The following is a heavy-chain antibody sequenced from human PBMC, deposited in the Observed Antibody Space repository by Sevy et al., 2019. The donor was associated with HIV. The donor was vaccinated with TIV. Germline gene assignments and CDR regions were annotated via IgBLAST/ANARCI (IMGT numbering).Heavy chain of an antibody. Sequence: ASVKVSCKASGGTFSSYAISWVRQAPGQGLEWMGGIIPIFGTAKYAQKFQGRVTITADESTTTAYMELSGLRSEDTAVYYCARNGEQLVLDYYYSMDVWGQGTTVTVSS. CDR1: GGTFSSYA. V-gene: IGHV1-69*13. CDR2: IIPIFGTA. J-gene: IGHJ6*02. D-gene: IGHD6-6*01. CDR3: ARNGEQLVLDYYYSMDV.